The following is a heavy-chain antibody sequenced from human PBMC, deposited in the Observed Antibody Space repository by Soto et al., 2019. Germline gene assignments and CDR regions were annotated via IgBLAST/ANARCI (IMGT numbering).Heavy chain of an antibody. V-gene: IGHV3-7*01. J-gene: IGHJ5*02. CDR3: ARDQGGFLEWLPNNWFDP. CDR1: GLTFSSYW. D-gene: IGHD3-3*01. Sequence: GGSLRLSCAASGLTFSSYWMSWVRQAPGKGLEWVANIKQDGSEKYYVDSVKGRFTISRDNAKNSLYLQMNSLRAEDTAVYYCARDQGGFLEWLPNNWFDPWGQGTLVTVSS. CDR2: IKQDGSEK.